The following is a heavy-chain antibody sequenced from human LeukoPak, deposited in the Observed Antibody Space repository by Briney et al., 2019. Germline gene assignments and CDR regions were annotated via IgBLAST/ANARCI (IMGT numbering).Heavy chain of an antibody. J-gene: IGHJ4*02. Sequence: PGGSLRLSCAASGFTFSSFAMSWVRQAPGKGLEWVSDISGNGGTRYDADSVRGRFTISRDNSKNTLYLQMNSLRAEDTAVYYCANLPPTYYYDCWGQGTLVTVSS. D-gene: IGHD3-16*01. V-gene: IGHV3-23*01. CDR3: ANLPPTYYYDC. CDR2: ISGNGGTR. CDR1: GFTFSSFA.